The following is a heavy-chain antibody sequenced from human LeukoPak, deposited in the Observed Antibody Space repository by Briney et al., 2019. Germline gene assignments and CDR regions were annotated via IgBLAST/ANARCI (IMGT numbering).Heavy chain of an antibody. CDR3: ARSRYSSSSTLDY. V-gene: IGHV4-31*03. J-gene: IGHJ4*02. Sequence: PSQTLSLTCTVSGGSISSGGYYWSWIRQHPGKGLEWIGYIYYSGNTYYNPSLKGRVTISVDTSKNQFSLKLSSVTAADTAVYYCARSRYSSSSTLDYWGQGTLVTVSS. CDR1: GGSISSGGYY. CDR2: IYYSGNT. D-gene: IGHD6-6*01.